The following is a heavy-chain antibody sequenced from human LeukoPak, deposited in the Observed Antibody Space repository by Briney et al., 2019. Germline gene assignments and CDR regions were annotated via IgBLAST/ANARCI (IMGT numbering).Heavy chain of an antibody. CDR2: IYYSGST. D-gene: IGHD2-2*01. J-gene: IGHJ4*02. CDR1: GGSISSSSYY. CDR3: ARQPAGIVVVPAAIGGGFDY. Sequence: SETLSLTCTVSGGSISSSSYYSGWIRQPPGKRLEWIGSIYYSGSTYYNPSLKSRVTISVDTSKNQFSLKLSSVTAADTAVYYCARQPAGIVVVPAAIGGGFDYWGQGTLVTVSS. V-gene: IGHV4-39*01.